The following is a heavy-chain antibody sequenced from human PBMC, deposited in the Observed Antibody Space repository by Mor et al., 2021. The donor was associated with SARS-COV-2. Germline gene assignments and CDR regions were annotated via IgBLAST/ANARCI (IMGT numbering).Heavy chain of an antibody. CDR3: ARIKAGPLNAFDF. J-gene: IGHJ3*01. CDR2: T. D-gene: IGHD3-10*01. V-gene: IGHV3-64*01. Sequence: TYYANSVKGRFTISRDNSKNTLYLQMGSLRPDDMAVYYCARIKAGPLNAFDFWGQGTMVTVSS.